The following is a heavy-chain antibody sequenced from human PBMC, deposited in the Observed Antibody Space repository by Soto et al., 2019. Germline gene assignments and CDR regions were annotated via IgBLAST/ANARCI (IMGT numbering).Heavy chain of an antibody. CDR1: GDTFCRSP. J-gene: IGHJ6*02. CDR2: IIPIFGTA. V-gene: IGHV1-69*01. D-gene: IGHD2-8*01. CDR3: ASRLLGYAIPRGTDYYYYYVMDF. Sequence: SAKHSRATVGDTFCRSPSCWVREDPRQWLEWVGGIIPIFGTANYAQKFQGRVTITADESTSTAYMELSSLRSEDTAVYYCASRLLGYAIPRGTDYYYYYVMDFLGQGTKVTVSS.